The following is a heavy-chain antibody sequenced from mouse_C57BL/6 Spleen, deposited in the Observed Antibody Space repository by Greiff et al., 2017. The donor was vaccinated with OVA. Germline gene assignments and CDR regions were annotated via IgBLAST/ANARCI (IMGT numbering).Heavy chain of an antibody. Sequence: QVQLQQPGAELVMPGASVKLSCKASGYTFTSYWMHWVKQRPGQGLEWIGEIDPSDSYTNYNQKFKGKSTLTVDKSSSTAYMQLSSLTSEDSAVYDCARTGYYDYGYYFDYWGQGTTLTVSS. V-gene: IGHV1-69*01. J-gene: IGHJ2*01. CDR1: GYTFTSYW. D-gene: IGHD2-4*01. CDR3: ARTGYYDYGYYFDY. CDR2: IDPSDSYT.